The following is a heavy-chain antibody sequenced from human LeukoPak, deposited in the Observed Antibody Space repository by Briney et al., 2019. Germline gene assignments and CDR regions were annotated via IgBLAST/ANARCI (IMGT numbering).Heavy chain of an antibody. Sequence: TSETLSLTCTVSGGSISSSSYYWGWIRQPPGKGLEWIGSIYYSGSTYYNPSLKSRVTISVDTSKNQFSLKLSSVTAADTAVYYCARVRYCSGGSCLDYWGQGTLVTVSS. CDR3: ARVRYCSGGSCLDY. J-gene: IGHJ4*02. CDR1: GGSISSSSYY. D-gene: IGHD2-15*01. CDR2: IYYSGST. V-gene: IGHV4-39*07.